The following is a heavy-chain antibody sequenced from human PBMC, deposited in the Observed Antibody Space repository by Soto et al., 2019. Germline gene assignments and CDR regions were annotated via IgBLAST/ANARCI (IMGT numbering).Heavy chain of an antibody. CDR2: IFSSDEK. V-gene: IGHV2-26*01. CDR3: ARAVDRAISDIWFDP. CDR1: GFSLSNAGMG. D-gene: IGHD5-18*01. Sequence: SGPTLVNPTDTLTLTCTVSGFSLSNAGMGVSWIRQPPGKALEWLAHIFSSDEKSYRTSLETRLTVSKDTSKSQVVLTMTNMDPLGTPTYYCARAVDRAISDIWFDPWGQGNQVAVSS. J-gene: IGHJ5*02.